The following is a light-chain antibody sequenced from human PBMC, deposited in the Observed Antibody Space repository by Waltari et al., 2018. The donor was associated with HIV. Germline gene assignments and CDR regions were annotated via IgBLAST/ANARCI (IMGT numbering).Light chain of an antibody. J-gene: IGKJ4*01. CDR2: EVS. CDR1: QRLLHTDGKTY. CDR3: MQSIKLPLT. Sequence: IVLTQTPLSLSVTPGQPASISCKSSQRLLHTDGKTYLYLYLQKAGLPPQRLVNEVSSRFSRGADRFSGGGSGTEFSLKISRVEAEDVGIYYCMQSIKLPLTFGGGTKVEIK. V-gene: IGKV2D-29*01.